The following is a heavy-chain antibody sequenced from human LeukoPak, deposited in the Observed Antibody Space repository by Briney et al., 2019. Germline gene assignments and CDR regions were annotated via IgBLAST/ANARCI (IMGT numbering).Heavy chain of an antibody. CDR3: AELGITMIGGV. Sequence: GGSLRLSCTVSGFTVSSNSMSWVRQAPGKGLEGVSFIYSGGNTHYSDSVKGRFTISRDNAKNSLYLQMNSLRAEDTAVYYCAELGITMIGGVWGKGTTVTISS. V-gene: IGHV3-53*01. D-gene: IGHD3-10*02. CDR1: GFTVSSNS. CDR2: IYSGGNT. J-gene: IGHJ6*04.